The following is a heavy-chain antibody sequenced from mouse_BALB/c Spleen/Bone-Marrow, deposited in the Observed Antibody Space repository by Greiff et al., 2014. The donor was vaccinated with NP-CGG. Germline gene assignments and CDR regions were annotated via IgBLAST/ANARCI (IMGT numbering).Heavy chain of an antibody. CDR2: ISSGTSTF. D-gene: IGHD2-3*01. CDR3: ARDDGYYIRNAMDY. V-gene: IGHV5-17*02. CDR1: GFTFSSFG. Sequence: EVKLVESGGGLVQPGGSRKLSCAASGFTFSSFGIHWVRQAPERGLEWVAYISSGTSTFYYADTVKGRFTISRDNPKNTLFLQMTSLRSEDTAMYYCARDDGYYIRNAMDYWGQGTSVTVSS. J-gene: IGHJ4*01.